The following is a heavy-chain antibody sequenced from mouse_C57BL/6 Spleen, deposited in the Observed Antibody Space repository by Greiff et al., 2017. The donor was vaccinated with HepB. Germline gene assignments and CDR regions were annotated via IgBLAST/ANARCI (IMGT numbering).Heavy chain of an antibody. CDR1: GYAFSSYW. D-gene: IGHD2-2*01. CDR2: IYPGDGDT. Sequence: QVQLQQSGAELVKPGASVKISCKASGYAFSSYWMNWVKQRPGKGLEWIGQIYPGDGDTNYNGKFKGKATLTADKSSSTAYMQLSSLTSEDSAVYFCARREGYDLPFDYWGQGTTLTVSS. V-gene: IGHV1-80*01. CDR3: ARREGYDLPFDY. J-gene: IGHJ2*01.